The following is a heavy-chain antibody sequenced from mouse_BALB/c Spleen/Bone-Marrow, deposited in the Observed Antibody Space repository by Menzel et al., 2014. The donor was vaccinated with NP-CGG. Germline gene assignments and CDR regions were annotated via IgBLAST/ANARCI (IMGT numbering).Heavy chain of an antibody. CDR3: ARGDYYYGSSRAWFAY. CDR2: IYPGDGST. CDR1: GYTFTSYY. J-gene: IGHJ3*01. Sequence: QVQLQQSGPELVKPGASVKMSCKASGYTFTSYYIHWVKQRPGQGLEWIGWIYPGDGSTKYNEKFKGMTTLTADKSSSTAYMLLSSLTSEDSAIYFCARGDYYYGSSRAWFAYWGQGTLVTVSA. V-gene: IGHV1S56*01. D-gene: IGHD1-1*01.